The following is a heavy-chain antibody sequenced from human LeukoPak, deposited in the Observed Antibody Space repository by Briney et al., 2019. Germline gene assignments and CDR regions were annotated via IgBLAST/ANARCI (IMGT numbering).Heavy chain of an antibody. CDR1: GYTFTTYG. D-gene: IGHD6-6*01. CDR3: ARDLIAVRPGWFDP. CDR2: ISAYNGNT. J-gene: IGHJ5*02. Sequence: GASVKVSCKASGYTFTTYGISWVRLAPGQGLGWMGWISAYNGNTNYAQQFQGRVTMTTDTSMSTAYMELRSLRSDDTAVYYCARDLIAVRPGWFDPWGQGSLVTVSS. V-gene: IGHV1-18*01.